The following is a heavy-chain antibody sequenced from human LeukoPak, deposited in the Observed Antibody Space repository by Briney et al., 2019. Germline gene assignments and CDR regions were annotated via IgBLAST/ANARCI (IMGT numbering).Heavy chain of an antibody. CDR3: ARGLAHQDYYGSGSYFGYYYGMDV. J-gene: IGHJ6*02. D-gene: IGHD3-10*01. Sequence: GASVKVSCKASGSTLTVYGINWVRQATGQGLEWMGWMNPNSGNTGYAQKFQGRVTMTRNTSISTAYMELSSLRSEDTAVYYCARGLAHQDYYGSGSYFGYYYGMDVWGQGTTVTVSS. V-gene: IGHV1-8*02. CDR1: GSTLTVYG. CDR2: MNPNSGNT.